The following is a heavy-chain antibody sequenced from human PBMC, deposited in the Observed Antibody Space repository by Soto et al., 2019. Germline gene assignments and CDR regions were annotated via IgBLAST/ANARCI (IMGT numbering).Heavy chain of an antibody. CDR3: ARDTVTTWVDY. CDR1: GFTFSSYS. V-gene: IGHV3-48*01. CDR2: ISSSSSTI. J-gene: IGHJ4*02. Sequence: GGSLRLSCAASGFTFSSYSMNWVRQAPGKGLEWVSYISSSSSTIYYADSVKGRFTISRDNAKNSLYLQMNSLRAEDTAVYYCARDTVTTWVDYWGQGTLVTVSS. D-gene: IGHD4-17*01.